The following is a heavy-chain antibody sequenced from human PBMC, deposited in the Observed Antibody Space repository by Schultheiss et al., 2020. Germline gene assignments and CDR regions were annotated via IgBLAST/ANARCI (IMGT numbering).Heavy chain of an antibody. J-gene: IGHJ2*01. V-gene: IGHV3-23*01. D-gene: IGHD3-10*02. Sequence: GGSLRLSCAASGFTFSNYAMSWVRQAPGKGLEWVSGISGSGGSTYYADSVKGRFTVSRDNSKNTLFLQMNILRAEDTATYYCAKDMSFWYFDLWGRGTLVTVSS. CDR3: AKDMSFWYFDL. CDR1: GFTFSNYA. CDR2: ISGSGGST.